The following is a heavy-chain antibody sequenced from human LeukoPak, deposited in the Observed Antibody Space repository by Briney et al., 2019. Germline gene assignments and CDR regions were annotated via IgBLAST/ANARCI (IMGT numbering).Heavy chain of an antibody. J-gene: IGHJ5*02. V-gene: IGHV3-23*01. CDR3: AKAIRRYYYGSGSWFDP. Sequence: GGFLRLSCAASGFTFSSYAMSWVRQAPGKGLEGVSAISGSGGSTYYADSVKGRFTISRDNSKNTLYLQMNSLRAEDTAVYYCAKAIRRYYYGSGSWFDPWGQGTLVTVSS. CDR1: GFTFSSYA. D-gene: IGHD3-10*01. CDR2: ISGSGGST.